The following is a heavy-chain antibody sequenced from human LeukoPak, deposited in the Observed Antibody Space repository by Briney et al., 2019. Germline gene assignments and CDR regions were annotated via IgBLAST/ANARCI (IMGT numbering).Heavy chain of an antibody. Sequence: GGSPRLSCAASGFSFSTYGMHWVRQAPGKGLEWVALIWNAGTNTYYAGSVKGRFTISRDNSKNTLYLQMNSLRAEDTAVYYCAGDTPPGGDYYFDYWGQGTLVIVSS. D-gene: IGHD3-16*01. J-gene: IGHJ4*02. V-gene: IGHV3-33*01. CDR3: AGDTPPGGDYYFDY. CDR1: GFSFSTYG. CDR2: IWNAGTNT.